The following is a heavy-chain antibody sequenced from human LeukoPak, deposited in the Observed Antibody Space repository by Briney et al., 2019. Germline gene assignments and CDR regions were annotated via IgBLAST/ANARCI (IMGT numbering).Heavy chain of an antibody. Sequence: GGSLRLSCAASGFTFSSYAMSWVRQAPGKGLEWVSAISGSGGSTYYADSVKGRFTISRDNSKNTLYLQMNSLRAKDTAVYYCAKDPLLRNGVPRTIWGQGTMVTVSS. V-gene: IGHV3-23*01. J-gene: IGHJ3*02. CDR3: AKDPLLRNGVPRTI. CDR1: GFTFSSYA. CDR2: ISGSGGST. D-gene: IGHD1-1*01.